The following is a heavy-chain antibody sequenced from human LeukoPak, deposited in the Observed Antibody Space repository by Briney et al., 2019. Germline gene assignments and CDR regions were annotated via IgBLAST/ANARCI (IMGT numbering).Heavy chain of an antibody. J-gene: IGHJ4*02. CDR2: INHSGST. V-gene: IGHV4-34*01. CDR3: ARGYSSSWYNYFDYFDY. CDR1: GGSFSGYY. D-gene: IGHD6-13*01. Sequence: PSETLSLTCAVYGGSFSGYYWSWIRQPPGKGLEWIGEINHSGSTNYNPSLKSRVTISVDTSKNQFSLKLSSVTAADTAVYYCARGYSSSWYNYFDYFDYWGQGTLVTVSS.